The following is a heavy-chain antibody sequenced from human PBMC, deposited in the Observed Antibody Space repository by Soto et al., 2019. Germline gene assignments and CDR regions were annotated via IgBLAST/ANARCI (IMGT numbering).Heavy chain of an antibody. CDR2: ISHDGSSI. J-gene: IGHJ4*02. CDR3: ARVRQQWLVSAHYFDC. D-gene: IGHD6-19*01. V-gene: IGHV3-30-3*01. Sequence: QVQLMESGGAVVQPGRSLRLSCAASGFTFSSYAMHWVRQAPGKGLEWVAIISHDGSSIYYGDSVKGRFTISRDNSKSTLYLQMNSLSSEETAVYYCARVRQQWLVSAHYFDCWGQGTLVTVSS. CDR1: GFTFSSYA.